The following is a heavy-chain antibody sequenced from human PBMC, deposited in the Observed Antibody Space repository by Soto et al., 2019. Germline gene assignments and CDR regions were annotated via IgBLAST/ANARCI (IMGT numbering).Heavy chain of an antibody. D-gene: IGHD3-9*01. CDR3: ARSLRSSVLRYFDWLLPDAFDI. Sequence: EVQLVQSGAEVKKPGESLKISCKGSGYSFTSYWIGWVRQMPGKGLEWMGIIYPGDSDTRYSPSFQGQVTISADKSISTAYLQWSSLKASDTAMYYCARSLRSSVLRYFDWLLPDAFDIWGQGTMVTVSS. CDR1: GYSFTSYW. V-gene: IGHV5-51*03. J-gene: IGHJ3*02. CDR2: IYPGDSDT.